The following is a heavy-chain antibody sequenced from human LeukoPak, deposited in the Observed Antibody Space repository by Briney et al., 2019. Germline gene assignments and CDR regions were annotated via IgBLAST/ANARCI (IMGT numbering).Heavy chain of an antibody. CDR2: INSDGSST. CDR1: GFTFGSYW. CDR3: ARANKYYYYGMEV. J-gene: IGHJ6*02. Sequence: GGSLRLSCTASGFTFGSYWMHWVRQAPGKGLVWVSRINSDGSSTSYADSVKGRFTISRDNPKNTLSLQMNSLSAEDTAVYYCARANKYYYYGMEVWGQGTTVTVSS. V-gene: IGHV3-74*01.